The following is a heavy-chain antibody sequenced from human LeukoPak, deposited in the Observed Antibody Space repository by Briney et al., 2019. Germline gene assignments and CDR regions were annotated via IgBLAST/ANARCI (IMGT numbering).Heavy chain of an antibody. CDR1: GGSISSYY. D-gene: IGHD3-22*01. CDR2: IYYGGST. J-gene: IGHJ5*02. CDR3: ARHIYDSSGYYQNWFDP. Sequence: KPSETLSLTCTVSGGSISSYYWSWIRQPPGKGLEWIGYIYYGGSTNYNPSLKSRVTISVDTSKNQFSLKLSSVTAADTAVYYCARHIYDSSGYYQNWFDPWGQGTLVTVSS. V-gene: IGHV4-59*08.